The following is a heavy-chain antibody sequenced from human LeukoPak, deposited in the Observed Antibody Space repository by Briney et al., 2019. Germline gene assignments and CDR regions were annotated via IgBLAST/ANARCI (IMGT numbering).Heavy chain of an antibody. CDR2: ISGSGGST. CDR3: VKGEFITLIVVVIGPFDY. Sequence: GGSLRHSCAPSGFTLSSYAISWVRQAPRKGLEWVSAISGSGGSTYYAHSVKGPFTISRDNSKNTLYLQMNSLRADDTAVYYFVKGEFITLIVVVIGPFDYWGQGTLVSVSS. J-gene: IGHJ4*02. D-gene: IGHD3-22*01. CDR1: GFTLSSYA. V-gene: IGHV3-23*01.